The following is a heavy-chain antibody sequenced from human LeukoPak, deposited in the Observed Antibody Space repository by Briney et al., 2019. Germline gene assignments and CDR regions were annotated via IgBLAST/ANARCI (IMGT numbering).Heavy chain of an antibody. Sequence: PGGSLRLSCAAAGFTFRASGMYWVRQAPGKGLEWVAMIWNDGNKKNHADSVKGRFVISRDNSRDTLYLQMNSLRAEDTAVYYCAKGEFWTGQAEYFQHWGQGTLVTVSS. CDR2: IWNDGNKK. CDR1: GFTFRASG. J-gene: IGHJ1*01. V-gene: IGHV3-33*07. CDR3: AKGEFWTGQAEYFQH. D-gene: IGHD3/OR15-3a*01.